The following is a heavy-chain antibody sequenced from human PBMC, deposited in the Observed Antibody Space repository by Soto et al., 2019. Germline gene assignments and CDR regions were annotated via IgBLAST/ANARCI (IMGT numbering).Heavy chain of an antibody. J-gene: IGHJ4*02. CDR2: ISTTGNT. CDR3: EGESGENWSYEAY. D-gene: IGHD1-7*01. CDR1: GDTITSFS. V-gene: IGHV4-4*07. Sequence: SETLSLTCTVSGDTITSFSWNWIRQSAGKGLEWIGRISTTGNTHYNPSLESRITMSLDTSKNQFSLKLTSVTAADTAVYYCEGESGENWSYEAYWGQGTLVTVSS.